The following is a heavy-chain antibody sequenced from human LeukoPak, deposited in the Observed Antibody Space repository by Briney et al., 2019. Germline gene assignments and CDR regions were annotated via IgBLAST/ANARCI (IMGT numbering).Heavy chain of an antibody. J-gene: IGHJ3*02. V-gene: IGHV3-21*01. CDR1: GYTFSDYS. CDR2: ISSSGRYI. Sequence: GGSLRLSCAASGYTFSDYSVNWVRQPPGKGLEWGSSISSSGRYIYYADSAKGRFTISRDNAKNSLFLQINSLRAEETATYLCVSGNDPDSTWRTYRLDAFNIWGQGTVVIVSS. CDR3: VSGNDPDSTWRTYRLDAFNI. D-gene: IGHD3-16*02.